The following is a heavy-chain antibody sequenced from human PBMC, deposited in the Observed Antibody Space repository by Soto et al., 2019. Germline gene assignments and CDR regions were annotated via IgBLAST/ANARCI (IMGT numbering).Heavy chain of an antibody. CDR2: INPSGGST. J-gene: IGHJ6*02. CDR3: ARDRSYCGGDCYSGVWNYYYYGMDV. D-gene: IGHD2-21*02. Sequence: ASVKVSCKASGYTFTSYYMNWVRQAPGQGLEWMGIINPSGGSTSYAQKFQGRVTMTRDTSTSTVYMELSSLRSEDTDVYYSARDRSYCGGDCYSGVWNYYYYGMDVWGQGTKVTVSS. V-gene: IGHV1-46*01. CDR1: GYTFTSYY.